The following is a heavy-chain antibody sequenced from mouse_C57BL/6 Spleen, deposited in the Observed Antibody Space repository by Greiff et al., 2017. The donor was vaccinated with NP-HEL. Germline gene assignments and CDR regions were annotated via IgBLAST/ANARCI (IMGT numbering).Heavy chain of an antibody. V-gene: IGHV1-64*01. CDR2: IHPNSGST. J-gene: IGHJ3*01. CDR1: GYTFTSYW. CDR3: ARPGYDYAWFAY. Sequence: QVQLQQPGAELVKPGASVKLSCKASGYTFTSYWMHWVKQRPGQGLEWIGMIHPNSGSTNYNEKFKSKATLTVDKSSSTAYMQLSSLTSEDSAFYYCARPGYDYAWFAYWGQGTLVTVSA. D-gene: IGHD2-4*01.